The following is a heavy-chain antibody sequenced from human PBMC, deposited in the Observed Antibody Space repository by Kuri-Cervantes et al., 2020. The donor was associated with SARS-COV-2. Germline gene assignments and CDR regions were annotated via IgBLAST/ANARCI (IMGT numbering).Heavy chain of an antibody. D-gene: IGHD3-22*01. J-gene: IGHJ6*02. V-gene: IGHV1-58*02. Sequence: ASVKVSCKASGFTFTSSAMQWVRQARGQRLEWIGWIVVGSGNTNYAQKFQERVTITRDMSTSTAYMELSSLRSEDTAVYYCAARVTRYYDSSGYYGMDVWGQGTTVTVSS. CDR2: IVVGSGNT. CDR1: GFTFTSSA. CDR3: AARVTRYYDSSGYYGMDV.